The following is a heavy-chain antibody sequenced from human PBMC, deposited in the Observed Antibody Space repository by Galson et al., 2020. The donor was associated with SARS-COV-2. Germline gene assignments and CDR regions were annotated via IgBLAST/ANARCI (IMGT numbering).Heavy chain of an antibody. V-gene: IGHV3-11*01. CDR3: AREINPGGWFGELLRLDAFDI. CDR2: ISSSGSTI. D-gene: IGHD3-10*01. CDR1: GFTFSDYY. J-gene: IGHJ3*02. Sequence: AGGSLRLSCAASGFTFSDYYMSWIRQAPGKGLEWVSYISSSGSTIYYADSVKGRFTISRDNAKNSLYLQMNSLRAEDTAVYYCAREINPGGWFGELLRLDAFDIWGQGTMVTVSS.